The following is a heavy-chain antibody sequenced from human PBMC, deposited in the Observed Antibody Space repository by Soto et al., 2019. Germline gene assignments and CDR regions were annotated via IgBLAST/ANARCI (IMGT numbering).Heavy chain of an antibody. Sequence: GGSLRLSCAASGFYITNYWMTWVRQAPGKGPEWVANIKEDGSLKFYVDSVRGRFTISRDNAKNSVYLGMSRLRAEDTAVYYCVRDSYTAHWHTAGEDYWGQGTLVTVSS. CDR1: GFYITNYW. CDR3: VRDSYTAHWHTAGEDY. CDR2: IKEDGSLK. J-gene: IGHJ4*02. V-gene: IGHV3-7*01. D-gene: IGHD2-2*02.